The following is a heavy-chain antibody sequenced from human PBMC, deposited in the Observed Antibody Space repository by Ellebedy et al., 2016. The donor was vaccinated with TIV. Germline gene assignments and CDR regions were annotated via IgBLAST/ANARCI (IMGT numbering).Heavy chain of an antibody. V-gene: IGHV3-23*01. CDR2: ISGSGGST. Sequence: GESLKISCAASGFTFNNYAMSWVRQAPGKGLEWVSAISGSGGSTYYADSVKGRFTISRDNSKNTLYLQMNSLRAEDTAVYYCSKDRLRVTANDFDYWGQGTLVTVSS. J-gene: IGHJ4*02. CDR1: GFTFNNYA. D-gene: IGHD2-21*02. CDR3: SKDRLRVTANDFDY.